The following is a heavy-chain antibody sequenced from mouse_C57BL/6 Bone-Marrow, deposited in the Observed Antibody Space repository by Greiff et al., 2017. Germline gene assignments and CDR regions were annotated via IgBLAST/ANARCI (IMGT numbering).Heavy chain of an antibody. D-gene: IGHD1-1*01. CDR2: IHPNSGST. CDR3: ARDYGSSYAY. Sequence: VQLKQPGAELVKPGASVKLSCKASGYTFTSYWMHWVKQRPGQGLEWIGMIHPNSGSTNYNEKFKSKATLTVDKSSSTAYMQLSSLTSEDSAVYYCARDYGSSYAYWGQGTLVTVSA. J-gene: IGHJ3*01. CDR1: GYTFTSYW. V-gene: IGHV1-64*01.